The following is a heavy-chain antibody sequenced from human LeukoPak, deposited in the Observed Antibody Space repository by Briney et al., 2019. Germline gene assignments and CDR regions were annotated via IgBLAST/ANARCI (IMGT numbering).Heavy chain of an antibody. CDR3: AKAGIGVVGYFDY. Sequence: GRSLRLSCTASGFTFGDYAMSWFRQAPGKVLEWVSAIRGSGGGTYLADSVKGRFTISRDNSKNTLYLRMNSLRDEDTALYYCAKAGIGVVGYFDYWGQGTLVTVSS. CDR2: IRGSGGGT. J-gene: IGHJ4*02. V-gene: IGHV3-23*01. D-gene: IGHD6-19*01. CDR1: GFTFGDYA.